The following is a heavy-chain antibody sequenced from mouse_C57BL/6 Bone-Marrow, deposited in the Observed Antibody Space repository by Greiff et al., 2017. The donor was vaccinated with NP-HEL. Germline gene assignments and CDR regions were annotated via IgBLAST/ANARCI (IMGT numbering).Heavy chain of an antibody. D-gene: IGHD2-2*01. Sequence: VQLQQSGTVLARPGASVKMSCKTSGYTFTSYWMHWVKQRPGQGLEWIGAIYPGNSDTSYNQKFKGKAKLTAVTSASTAYMELSSLTNEDSAVYHCTRPSMVAYAMDYWGQGTSVTVSS. V-gene: IGHV1-5*01. CDR1: GYTFTSYW. CDR2: IYPGNSDT. J-gene: IGHJ4*01. CDR3: TRPSMVAYAMDY.